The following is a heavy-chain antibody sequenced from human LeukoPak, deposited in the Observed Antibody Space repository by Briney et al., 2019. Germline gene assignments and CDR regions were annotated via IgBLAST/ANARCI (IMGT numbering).Heavy chain of an antibody. CDR1: GGSLSGYY. V-gene: IGHV4-34*01. D-gene: IGHD5-18*01. CDR3: ARAPRGYSYGYDY. CDR2: INHSGST. J-gene: IGHJ4*02. Sequence: SETLSLTCAVYGGSLSGYYWSWIRQPPGKGLEWIGEINHSGSTNYNPSLKSRVTISVDTSKNQFSLKLSSVTAADTAVYYCARAPRGYSYGYDYWGQGTLVTVSS.